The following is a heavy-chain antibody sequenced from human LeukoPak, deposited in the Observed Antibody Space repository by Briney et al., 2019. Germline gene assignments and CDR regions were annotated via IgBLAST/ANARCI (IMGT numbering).Heavy chain of an antibody. CDR1: GGSISSYY. J-gene: IGHJ2*01. CDR3: ARGVWSYIWYFDL. D-gene: IGHD2-8*01. CDR2: IYYSGST. V-gene: IGHV4-59*01. Sequence: SETLSLTCTVSGGSISSYYWSWIRRPPGKGLEWIGYIYYSGSTNYNPSLKSRVTISVDTSKNQFSLKLSPVTAADTAVYYCARGVWSYIWYFDLWGRGTLVTVSS.